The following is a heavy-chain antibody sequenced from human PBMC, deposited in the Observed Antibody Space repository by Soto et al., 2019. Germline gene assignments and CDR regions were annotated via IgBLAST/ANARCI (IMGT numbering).Heavy chain of an antibody. J-gene: IGHJ5*02. CDR1: GYTFTGYF. CDR3: ARGGGTTLAPLP. CDR2: INPNSGAT. Sequence: ASVKVSCKASGYTFTGYFMHWVRQAPGEGLEWMGWINPNSGATKYAPKFQGRVTMTRDTSNRTAYLELSRLTSDNTAIYYCARGGGTTLAPLPWGQGTPVTVSS. V-gene: IGHV1-2*02. D-gene: IGHD3-16*01.